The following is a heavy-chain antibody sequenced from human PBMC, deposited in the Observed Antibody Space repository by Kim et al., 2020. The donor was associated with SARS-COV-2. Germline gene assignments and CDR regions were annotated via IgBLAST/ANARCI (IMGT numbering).Heavy chain of an antibody. D-gene: IGHD5-12*01. CDR2: IWYDGSNK. V-gene: IGHV3-33*01. J-gene: IGHJ4*02. CDR1: GFTFSSYG. Sequence: GGSLRLSCAASGFTFSSYGMHWVRQAPGKGLEWVAVIWYDGSNKYYADSVKGRFTISRDNSKNTLYLQMNSLRAEDTAVYYCARNSGYDPLFDYWGQGTLVTVSS. CDR3: ARNSGYDPLFDY.